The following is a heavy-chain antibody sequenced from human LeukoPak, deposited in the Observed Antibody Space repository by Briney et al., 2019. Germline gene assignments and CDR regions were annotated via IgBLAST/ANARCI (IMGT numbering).Heavy chain of an antibody. CDR3: AKDPYCSGGSCQNDAFDI. CDR1: GFPFSSYA. CDR2: ISGSGGST. D-gene: IGHD2-15*01. J-gene: IGHJ3*02. Sequence: GSLRLSCAASGFPFSSYAMSWVRQAPGKGLEWVSAISGSGGSTYYADSVKGRFTISRDNSKNTLYLQMNSLRAEDTAVYYCAKDPYCSGGSCQNDAFDIWGQGTMVTVSS. V-gene: IGHV3-23*01.